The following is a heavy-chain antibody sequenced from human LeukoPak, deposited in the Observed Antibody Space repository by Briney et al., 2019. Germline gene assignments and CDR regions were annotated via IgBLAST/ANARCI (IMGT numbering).Heavy chain of an antibody. CDR3: AKDSRRFDY. D-gene: IGHD2-2*01. CDR2: ISDSGGRT. CDR1: GFTFSSYA. Sequence: SGGSLRLSCAASGFTFSSYAMSWVRQAPGKGLEWVSVISDSGGRTYYADSVKGRFTISRDNSKNTLYLQMNSLRAEDTAVYYCAKDSRRFDYWGQGTLVTVSS. V-gene: IGHV3-23*01. J-gene: IGHJ4*02.